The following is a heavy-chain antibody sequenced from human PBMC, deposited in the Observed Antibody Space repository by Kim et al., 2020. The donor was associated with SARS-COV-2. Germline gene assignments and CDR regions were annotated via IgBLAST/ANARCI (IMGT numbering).Heavy chain of an antibody. J-gene: IGHJ6*02. CDR3: AGGADYDIWTGYLGMDV. V-gene: IGHV4-34*01. Sequence: LKSQVTISVDTSKNQFSLKLSSVTAADTAVYYCAGGADYDIWTGYLGMDVWGQGTTVTVSS. D-gene: IGHD3-9*01.